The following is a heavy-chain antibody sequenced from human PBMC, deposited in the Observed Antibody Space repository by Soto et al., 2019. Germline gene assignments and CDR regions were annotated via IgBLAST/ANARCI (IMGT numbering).Heavy chain of an antibody. Sequence: GASVKVSCKASGGTFSSYTISWVRQAPGQGLEWMGRIIPILGIANYAQKFQGRVTITADKSTSTAYMELSSLRSEDTAVYYCAREDDVVGDYYDSSGYYYWGQGTLVTVSS. J-gene: IGHJ4*02. CDR2: IIPILGIA. V-gene: IGHV1-69*04. CDR1: GGTFSSYT. CDR3: AREDDVVGDYYDSSGYYY. D-gene: IGHD3-22*01.